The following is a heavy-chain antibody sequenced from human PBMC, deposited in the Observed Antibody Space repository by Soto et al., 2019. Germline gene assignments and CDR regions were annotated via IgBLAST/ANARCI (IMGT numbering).Heavy chain of an antibody. CDR1: GGTFSSYT. CDR3: ARIAYSNYVPPHAFDI. CDR2: IIPILGIA. J-gene: IGHJ3*02. Sequence: SVKVSCKASGGTFSSYTISWVRQAPGQGLEWMGRIIPILGIANYAQKFQGRVTITADKSTSTAYMELSSLRSEDTAVYYCARIAYSNYVPPHAFDIWGQGTMVTVSS. D-gene: IGHD4-4*01. V-gene: IGHV1-69*02.